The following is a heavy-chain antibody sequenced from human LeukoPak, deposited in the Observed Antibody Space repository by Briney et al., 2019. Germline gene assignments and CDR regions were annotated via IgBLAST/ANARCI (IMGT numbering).Heavy chain of an antibody. J-gene: IGHJ4*02. V-gene: IGHV4-4*02. CDR3: ASLYDSSGQLPYYFDY. CDR1: GGSISSSNW. CDR2: IYHSGST. Sequence: PSGTLSLTCAVSGGSISSSNWWSWVRQPPGEGLEWIGEIYHSGSTNYNPSLKSRVTISVDKSKNQFSLKLSSVTAADTAVYYCASLYDSSGQLPYYFDYWGQGTLVTVSS. D-gene: IGHD3-22*01.